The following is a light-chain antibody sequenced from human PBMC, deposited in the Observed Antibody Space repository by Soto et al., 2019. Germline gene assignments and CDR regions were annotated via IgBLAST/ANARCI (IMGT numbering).Light chain of an antibody. CDR2: NTF. V-gene: IGKV2-30*01. J-gene: IGKJ2*01. Sequence: DVVMTQSPLSLPVTLGQPASISCRSSQSLVYSDGIAYLSWFQQRPGQSPRRLIYNTFNRDSGVPDRFSDSGSRTEFTLKISRVDAEDVGIYYCMQGTHWPPVTFGQGTKLEIK. CDR1: QSLVYSDGIAY. CDR3: MQGTHWPPVT.